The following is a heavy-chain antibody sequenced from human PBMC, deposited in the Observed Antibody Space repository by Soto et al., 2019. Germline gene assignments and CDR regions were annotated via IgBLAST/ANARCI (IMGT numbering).Heavy chain of an antibody. CDR2: ISGSGGST. J-gene: IGHJ4*02. D-gene: IGHD1-26*01. V-gene: IGHV3-23*01. CDR1: GFTFSSYA. Sequence: GGSLRLSCAASGFTFSSYAMSWVRQAPGKGLEWVSAISGSGGSTYYADSVKGRFTISRDNSKNTLYLQMNSLRAEDTAVYYCQSSPSIAAASYSGSYYPFDYWGQGTLVTVSS. CDR3: QSSPSIAAASYSGSYYPFDY.